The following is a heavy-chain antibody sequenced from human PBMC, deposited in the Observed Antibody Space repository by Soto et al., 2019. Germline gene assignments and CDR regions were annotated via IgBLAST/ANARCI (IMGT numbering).Heavy chain of an antibody. CDR1: GYTLTGDG. Sequence: GASVQVSCKGSGYTLTGDGVGWVRQAPGQGLEWMGWISAYNGNTNYAQKLQGRVTMTTDTSTSTAYMELRSLRSDDTAVYYCAREVVRVAGTRWFDPWGQGTLVTVSS. J-gene: IGHJ5*02. V-gene: IGHV1-18*01. CDR2: ISAYNGNT. CDR3: AREVVRVAGTRWFDP. D-gene: IGHD6-19*01.